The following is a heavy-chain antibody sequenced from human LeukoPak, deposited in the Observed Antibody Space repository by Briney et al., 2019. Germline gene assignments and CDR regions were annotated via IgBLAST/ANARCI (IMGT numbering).Heavy chain of an antibody. V-gene: IGHV5-51*01. CDR3: ARQSDSSGWYSPNYYYYMDV. J-gene: IGHJ6*03. CDR1: GYSFTSYW. Sequence: GESLEISCKGSGYSFTSYWIGWVRQMPGKGLEWMGIIYPGDSDTRYSPSFQGQVTISADKSISTAYLQWSSLKASDTAMYYCARQSDSSGWYSPNYYYYMDVWGKGTTVTVSS. D-gene: IGHD6-19*01. CDR2: IYPGDSDT.